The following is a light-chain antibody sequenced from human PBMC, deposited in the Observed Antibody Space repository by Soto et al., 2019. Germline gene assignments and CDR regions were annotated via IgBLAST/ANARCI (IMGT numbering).Light chain of an antibody. CDR1: SSNIGNNY. J-gene: IGLJ2*01. CDR2: DNN. CDR3: GTWDSSLSAVV. Sequence: QSVLTQPPSVSAPPGQKVTISCSGSSSNIGNNYVSWYQQIPGTAPKLLIYDNNKRPSGIPDRFSGSKSGTSATLGITGLQTGDEADYYCGTWDSSLSAVVFGGGTKLTVL. V-gene: IGLV1-51*01.